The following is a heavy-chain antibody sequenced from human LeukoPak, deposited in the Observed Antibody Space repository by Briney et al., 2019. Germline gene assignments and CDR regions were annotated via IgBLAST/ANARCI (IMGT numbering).Heavy chain of an antibody. CDR3: AKGRDGYNYWDY. V-gene: IGHV3-23*01. CDR2: ISGSGGST. J-gene: IGHJ4*02. CDR1: GFTFSSYA. D-gene: IGHD5-24*01. Sequence: PGESLRLSCAASGFTFSSYAMSWVRQAPGKGLEWVSAISGSGGSTYYADSVKGRFTISRDNSKNTLYLQMNSLRAEDTAVYYCAKGRDGYNYWDYWGQGTLVTVSS.